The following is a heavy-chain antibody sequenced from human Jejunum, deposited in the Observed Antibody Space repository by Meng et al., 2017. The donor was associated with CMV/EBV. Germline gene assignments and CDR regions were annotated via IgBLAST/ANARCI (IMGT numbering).Heavy chain of an antibody. V-gene: IGHV3-23*03. CDR1: GFTLSSYA. CDR2: IYSDGTNT. D-gene: IGHD2-15*01. J-gene: IGHJ5*02. Sequence: ASGFTLSSYAMNWVRQAPGKGLEWVSVIYSDGTNTYYADSVKGRFTISRDNSKNTLYLQMNSLRAEDTAVYHCAKGISGGRSWFDPWGQGTQVTVSS. CDR3: AKGISGGRSWFDP.